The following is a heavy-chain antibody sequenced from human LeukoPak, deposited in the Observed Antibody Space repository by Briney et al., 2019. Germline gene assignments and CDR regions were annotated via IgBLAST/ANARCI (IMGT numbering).Heavy chain of an antibody. D-gene: IGHD3-10*01. V-gene: IGHV1-18*01. Sequence: ASVKVSCKASGYTFTSYGISWVRQAPGQGLEWMGWISAYNGNTNYAQKLQGRVTMTTDTSTSTAYMELRSLRSDDTAVYYCARDITMVRGVHPSVGRYWGQGTLVTVSS. CDR3: ARDITMVRGVHPSVGRY. CDR2: ISAYNGNT. J-gene: IGHJ4*02. CDR1: GYTFTSYG.